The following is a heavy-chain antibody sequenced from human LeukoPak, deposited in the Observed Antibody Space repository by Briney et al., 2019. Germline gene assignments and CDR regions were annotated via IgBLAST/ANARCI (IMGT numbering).Heavy chain of an antibody. V-gene: IGHV4-4*07. CDR1: GGSISSYY. J-gene: IGHJ4*02. CDR2: IYSSGGT. Sequence: SETLSLTCTVSGGSISSYYWNWIRQPAGKGLEWIGRIYSSGGTNYNPSLKSRVTMSVDTSKNQFSLKLSSVTAADTAVYYCARARELLLNDYWGQGTLVTVSS. D-gene: IGHD3-22*01. CDR3: ARARELLLNDY.